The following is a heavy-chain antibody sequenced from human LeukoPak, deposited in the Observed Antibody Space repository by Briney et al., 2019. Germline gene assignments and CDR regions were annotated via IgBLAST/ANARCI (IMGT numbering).Heavy chain of an antibody. CDR3: AKEGGYCSSTSCGAFDI. V-gene: IGHV3-23*01. J-gene: IGHJ3*02. D-gene: IGHD2-2*01. Sequence: GGSLRLSCVGSGFTFSSYSMNWVRQAPGKGLEWVSDISGSGAMSYYADSVKGRFTISRDNSKNTLYLQMNSLRAEDTAVYYCAKEGGYCSSTSCGAFDIWGQGTMVTVSS. CDR2: ISGSGAMS. CDR1: GFTFSSYS.